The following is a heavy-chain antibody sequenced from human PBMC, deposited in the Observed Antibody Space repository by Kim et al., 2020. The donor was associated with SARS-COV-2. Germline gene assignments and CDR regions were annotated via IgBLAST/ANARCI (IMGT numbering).Heavy chain of an antibody. V-gene: IGHV4-4*07. CDR1: GGSIGGYY. CDR3: AREGVPVPINDYYYYYMDV. J-gene: IGHJ6*03. Sequence: SETLSLTCTVSGGSIGGYYWTWIRQPAGKGLEWIGRIFSSGSTNYNPSLTSRVTMSVDTSKNQFSLKLSSVTAADTAVYYCAREGVPVPINDYYYYYMDVWGKGTTVTVSS. D-gene: IGHD2-2*02. CDR2: IFSSGST.